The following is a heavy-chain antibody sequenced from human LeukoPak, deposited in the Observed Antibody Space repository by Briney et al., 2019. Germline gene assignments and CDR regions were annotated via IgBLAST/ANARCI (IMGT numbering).Heavy chain of an antibody. V-gene: IGHV3-23*01. Sequence: PGGSLRLSCVASGFTLRSYVMNWVRQTPGKGLEWVSSISGSGDSTFYADSVKGRFSISRDNSKNTLYLQMNSLRAEDTAVYYCAKAGRDDYVWGSYRYDDFDYWGQGTLVTVSS. J-gene: IGHJ4*02. CDR3: AKAGRDDYVWGSYRYDDFDY. D-gene: IGHD3-16*02. CDR2: ISGSGDST. CDR1: GFTLRSYV.